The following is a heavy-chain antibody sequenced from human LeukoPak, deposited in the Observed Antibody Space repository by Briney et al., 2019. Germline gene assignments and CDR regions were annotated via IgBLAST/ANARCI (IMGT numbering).Heavy chain of an antibody. V-gene: IGHV1-8*03. CDR1: GYTFTSYD. J-gene: IGHJ5*02. CDR2: MNPNSGNT. Sequence: ASVKVSCKASGYTFTSYDINWVRQATGQGLEWMGWMNPNSGNTGYAQKFQGRVTITRNTSISTAYMELSSLRSEDTAVYYCARGYCSGGSCYSFWFDPWGQGTLVTVSS. CDR3: ARGYCSGGSCYSFWFDP. D-gene: IGHD2-15*01.